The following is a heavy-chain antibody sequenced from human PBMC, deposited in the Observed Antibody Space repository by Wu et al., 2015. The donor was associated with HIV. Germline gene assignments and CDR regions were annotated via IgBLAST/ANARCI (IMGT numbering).Heavy chain of an antibody. J-gene: IGHJ4*02. CDR3: AREGGYFLSSSLDS. CDR2: IIPMFDTT. V-gene: IGHV1-69*15. D-gene: IGHD3-9*01. CDR1: GGTFNNFV. Sequence: QVQLVQSGAEVKKPGSSVKVSCKTSGGTFNNFVITWVRQAPGQGLEWMGNIIPMFDTTKYAQKLQGRLTITADESTSTSYMELSSLRSEDTAVYYCAREGGYFLSSSLDSWGQGTLVTVSS.